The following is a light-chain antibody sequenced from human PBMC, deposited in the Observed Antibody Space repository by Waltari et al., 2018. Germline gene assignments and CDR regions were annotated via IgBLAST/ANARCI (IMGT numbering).Light chain of an antibody. CDR3: MQGTYGLT. CDR1: QSLVHSDGNTY. CDR2: KVF. V-gene: IGKV2-30*02. J-gene: IGKJ4*01. Sequence: DVVMTQSPLSLPVTLGQPASISCRSSQSLVHSDGNTYLKWFHQRPGQSPRSLIYKVFKRGYGVPDRFRGSGSGTKFTLKISMLEADDVGVYFCMQGTYGLTFGGGTKVEIK.